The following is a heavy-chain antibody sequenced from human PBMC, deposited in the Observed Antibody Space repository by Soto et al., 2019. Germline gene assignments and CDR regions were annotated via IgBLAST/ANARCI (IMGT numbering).Heavy chain of an antibody. CDR1: GFTFSLHA. CDR2: ISYDGSNK. Sequence: GGSLRLSCAASGFTFSLHAMHWVRQAPGKGLEWVVVISYDGSNKYYADSVKGRFTISRDNSNNTQYLQMNSLRAEDTAVYYCARERAVAGTFDYWGQGTLVT. CDR3: ARERAVAGTFDY. J-gene: IGHJ4*02. V-gene: IGHV3-30-3*01. D-gene: IGHD6-19*01.